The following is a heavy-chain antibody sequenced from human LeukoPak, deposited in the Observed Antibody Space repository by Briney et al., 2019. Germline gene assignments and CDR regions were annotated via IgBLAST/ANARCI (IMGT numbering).Heavy chain of an antibody. Sequence: PGGSLRLSCAASGFTVSSSYMSWVRQAPGKGLERVSVIYSGGSTYYADSVKGRFTISRDNSKNTLYLQMNSLRAEDTAVYYCAAGDGYSYELDYWGQGTLVTVSS. V-gene: IGHV3-53*01. J-gene: IGHJ4*02. D-gene: IGHD5-18*01. CDR2: IYSGGST. CDR1: GFTVSSSY. CDR3: AAGDGYSYELDY.